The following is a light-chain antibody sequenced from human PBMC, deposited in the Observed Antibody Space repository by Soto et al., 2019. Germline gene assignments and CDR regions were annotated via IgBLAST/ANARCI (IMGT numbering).Light chain of an antibody. CDR1: QSVSSN. V-gene: IGKV3-15*01. CDR3: QQYGSSGT. CDR2: DAS. Sequence: EIVMAQSPATLSVSPGERATLCSRASQSVSSNFAWYQQKPGQAPRLLIYDASTRATGIPARFSGSGSGTEFTLTISSLQSEDFAVYYCQQYGSSGTFGQGTKVDIK. J-gene: IGKJ1*01.